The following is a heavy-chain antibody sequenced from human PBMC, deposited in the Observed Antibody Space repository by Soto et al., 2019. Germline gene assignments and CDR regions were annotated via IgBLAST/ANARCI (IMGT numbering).Heavy chain of an antibody. D-gene: IGHD2-21*02. CDR2: ISAYNGNT. CDR3: ARLFGVTAVVTDAFNI. CDR1: GYTFTSYG. V-gene: IGHV1-18*01. J-gene: IGHJ3*02. Sequence: ASVKVSCKASGYTFTSYGISWVRQAPGQGLEWMGWISAYNGNTNYAQKLQGRVTMTTDTSTSTAYMELTNLRSEGTAVYYCARLFGVTAVVTDAFNIWGQGTLVTVSS.